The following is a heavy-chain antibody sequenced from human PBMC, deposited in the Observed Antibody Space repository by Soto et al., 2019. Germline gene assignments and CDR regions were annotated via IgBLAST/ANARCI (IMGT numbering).Heavy chain of an antibody. CDR2: IIPILGIA. Sequence: ASVKVSCKASGGTFSSYTISWVRQAPGQGLEWMGRIIPILGIANYAQKFQGRVTITADKSTSTAYMELSSLRSEDTAVYYCARDPLYLSSWDYNWFDPWGQGTLVTVSS. CDR1: GGTFSSYT. J-gene: IGHJ5*02. CDR3: ARDPLYLSSWDYNWFDP. D-gene: IGHD6-13*01. V-gene: IGHV1-69*04.